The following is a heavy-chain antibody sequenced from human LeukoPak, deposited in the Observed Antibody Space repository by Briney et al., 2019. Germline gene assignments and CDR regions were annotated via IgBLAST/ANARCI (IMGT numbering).Heavy chain of an antibody. CDR1: GFIFSDYS. V-gene: IGHV3-48*01. Sequence: GGSLRLSCAASGFIFSDYSMIWVGQAPGKGLEWVSYISSSSSTIYYADSVKGRFTISRANAKNSLYLQMNSLRAEDTAVYYCARDLIGRAGYWGQGTLVTVSS. CDR2: ISSSSSTI. J-gene: IGHJ4*02. D-gene: IGHD2-21*01. CDR3: ARDLIGRAGY.